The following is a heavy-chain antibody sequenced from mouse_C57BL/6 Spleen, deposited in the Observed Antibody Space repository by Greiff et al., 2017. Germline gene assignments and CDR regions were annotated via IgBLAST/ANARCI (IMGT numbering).Heavy chain of an antibody. CDR3: TRPYDYDWFAY. V-gene: IGHV6-6*01. J-gene: IGHJ3*01. Sequence: EVKLVESGGGLVQPGGSMKLSCAASGFTFSDAWMDWVRQSPEKGLEWVAEIRNKANNHATYYAESVKGRFTISREDSKSSVYLQMNSLRSEDTGIYYCTRPYDYDWFAYWGQGTLVTVSA. D-gene: IGHD2-4*01. CDR2: IRNKANNHAT. CDR1: GFTFSDAW.